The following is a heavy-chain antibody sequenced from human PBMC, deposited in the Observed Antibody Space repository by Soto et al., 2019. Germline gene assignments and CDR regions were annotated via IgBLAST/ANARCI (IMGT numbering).Heavy chain of an antibody. J-gene: IGHJ6*01. V-gene: IGHV3-33*01. CDR3: ARVSGIYCSVGSFFFVSHVYY. CDR2: IWYDGSNK. D-gene: IGHD2-15*01. CDR1: GVTSSSYG. Sequence: GRSLRDSCAASGVTSSSYGLLWFRQAPGKGLEWVAVIWYDGSNKYYADSVKGRFTISRDNSKNTLYLQMNSLRAEDTAVYYCARVSGIYCSVGSFFFVSHVYY.